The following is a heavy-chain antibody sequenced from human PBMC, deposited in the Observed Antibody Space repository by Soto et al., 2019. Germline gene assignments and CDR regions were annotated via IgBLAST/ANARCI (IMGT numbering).Heavy chain of an antibody. CDR3: ARGSGSLYYFGY. D-gene: IGHD1-26*01. CDR2: IYSGGST. CDR1: GFSVSTNY. V-gene: IGHV3-53*01. Sequence: PVGSLRLSCAASGFSVSTNYMTWVRQAPGKGLEWVSVIYSGGSTYYTDSVKGRFTISRDNSKNTLYLQMNSLRADDTAVYYCARGSGSLYYFGYWGQGTLVTVSS. J-gene: IGHJ4*02.